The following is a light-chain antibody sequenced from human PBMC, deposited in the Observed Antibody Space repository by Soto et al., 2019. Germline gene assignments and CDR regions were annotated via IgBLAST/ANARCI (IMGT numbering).Light chain of an antibody. CDR3: AAWDDSLNGYV. Sequence: QSVRTQPPSASGTPGQRVTISCSGSSSNIGSNTVNWYQQLPGTAPKLLIYSNNQRPSGVPDRFSGSKSGTSASLAISGLQSEDEADYYCAAWDDSLNGYVFGTGTRHRP. CDR2: SNN. J-gene: IGLJ1*01. V-gene: IGLV1-44*01. CDR1: SSNIGSNT.